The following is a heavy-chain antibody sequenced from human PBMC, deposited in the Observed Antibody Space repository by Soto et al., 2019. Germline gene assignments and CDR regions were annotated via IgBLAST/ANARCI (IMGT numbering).Heavy chain of an antibody. V-gene: IGHV3-23*01. CDR3: ARGYCSGGSCYLFY. CDR2: ITASGDTK. Sequence: GGSLRLSCAASGFTFSSYAMSWVRQAPGKGLEWDSAITASGDTKYYADSVKGRFTISRDNSKSTLYLQMNSLRDEDTAVYYCARGYCSGGSCYLFYWGQGTLVTVSS. D-gene: IGHD2-15*01. CDR1: GFTFSSYA. J-gene: IGHJ4*02.